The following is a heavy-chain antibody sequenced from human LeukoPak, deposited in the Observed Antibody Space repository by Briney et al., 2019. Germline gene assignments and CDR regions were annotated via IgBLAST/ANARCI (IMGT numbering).Heavy chain of an antibody. CDR3: ARDEGSTYNQLDS. CDR1: GYIFDNFY. CDR2: INCNDGST. D-gene: IGHD1-14*01. V-gene: IGHV1-2*02. Sequence: GASVQVSCKASGYIFDNFYIQWVRQAPGQGPEWLGWINCNDGSTNFAQKFQGRVTMTRVTAMSTVYMDLSGLRADDTAIYYCARDEGSTYNQLDSWGQGTLVTVSS. J-gene: IGHJ5*01.